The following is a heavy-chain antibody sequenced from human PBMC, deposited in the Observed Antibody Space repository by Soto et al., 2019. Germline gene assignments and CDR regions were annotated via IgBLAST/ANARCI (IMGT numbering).Heavy chain of an antibody. J-gene: IGHJ4*02. CDR1: GGSFSGYY. CDR2: INHSGST. V-gene: IGHV4-34*01. D-gene: IGHD2-2*01. Sequence: KTSETLSLTCAVYGGSFSGYYWSWIRQPPGKGLEWIGEINHSGSTNYNPSLKSRVTISVDTSKNQFSLKLSSVTAADTAVYYCARGLGGIVVVPAAIRGDYYFDYWGQGTLVTVSS. CDR3: ARGLGGIVVVPAAIRGDYYFDY.